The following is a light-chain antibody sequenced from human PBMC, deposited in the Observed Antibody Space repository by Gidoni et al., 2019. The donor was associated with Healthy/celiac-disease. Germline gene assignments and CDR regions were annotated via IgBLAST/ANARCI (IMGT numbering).Light chain of an antibody. CDR2: DAS. CDR1: QDISNY. CDR3: QQYDNLPRT. J-gene: IGKJ4*01. V-gene: IGKV1-33*01. Sequence: DIQRTQSPSSLSASVGDRVTITCQASQDISNYLNWYQQKQGKAPKLLIYDASNLETWVPSRFSGSGSGTDFTFTISSLQPEDIATYYCQQYDNLPRTFGGGTKVEIK.